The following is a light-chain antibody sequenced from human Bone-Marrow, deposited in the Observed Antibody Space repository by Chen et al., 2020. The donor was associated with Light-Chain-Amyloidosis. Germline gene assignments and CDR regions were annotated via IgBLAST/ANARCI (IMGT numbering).Light chain of an antibody. CDR3: QQRSSWPWT. CDR1: QLVFRY. V-gene: IGKV3-11*01. J-gene: IGKJ1*01. Sequence: EIVLTQSPATLSLSPGETATLSCRASQLVFRYLAWYQQVPGQPPRLLIYDPSTRATGTPARISGSGSGTDFTLTISSLDPEDFAVYYCQQRSSWPWTFGQGTKVEVK. CDR2: DPS.